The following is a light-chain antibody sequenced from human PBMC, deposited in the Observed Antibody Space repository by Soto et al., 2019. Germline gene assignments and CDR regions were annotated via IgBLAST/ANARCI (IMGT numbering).Light chain of an antibody. CDR1: NIESKS. CDR2: HDS. CDR3: QVWDSCCDLV. V-gene: IGLV3-21*03. Sequence: SYELAQAPSVSVAPGKTARITCGGENIESKSVHWYQQKPGQAPVLVISHDSDRPSGVPERFSGSNSENTATLTISRAEAGDEADYYCQVWDSCCDLVFGGGTKLTVL. J-gene: IGLJ2*01.